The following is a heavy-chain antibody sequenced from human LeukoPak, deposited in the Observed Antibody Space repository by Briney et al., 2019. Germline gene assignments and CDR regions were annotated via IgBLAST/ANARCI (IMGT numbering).Heavy chain of an antibody. Sequence: SETLSLTCTVSGGSISSHYWSWIRQPPGKGLEWIGYIYYSGSTNYNPSLKSRVTISVDTSKNQFSLKLSSVTAADTAVYYCARVHGSQQPARPYYFDYWGQGTLVTVSS. CDR1: GGSISSHY. CDR3: ARVHGSQQPARPYYFDY. J-gene: IGHJ4*02. CDR2: IYYSGST. V-gene: IGHV4-59*11. D-gene: IGHD6-13*01.